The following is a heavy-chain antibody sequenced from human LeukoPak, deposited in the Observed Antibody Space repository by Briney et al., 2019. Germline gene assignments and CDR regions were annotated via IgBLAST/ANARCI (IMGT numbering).Heavy chain of an antibody. D-gene: IGHD6-13*01. J-gene: IGHJ4*02. CDR1: GYIFTGYY. V-gene: IGHV1-2*07. CDR3: ARDRPPQLVRPFDY. CDR2: INPNSGGT. Sequence: ASVKVSCKASGYIFTGYYMHWVRQAPGQGLEWMGWINPNSGGTNYAHKFQGRVTMTRDTSISTAYMELSRLRSDDTAVYYCARDRPPQLVRPFDYWGQGALVTVSS.